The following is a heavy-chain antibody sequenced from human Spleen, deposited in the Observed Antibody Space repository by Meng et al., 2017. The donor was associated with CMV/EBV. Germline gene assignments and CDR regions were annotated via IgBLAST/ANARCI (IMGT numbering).Heavy chain of an antibody. Sequence: IGRGDYYWSWIRKPPGKGLEWIGSIYYSGNTYDNPSLKSRLTISVDTSKNQFSLKLTSVTAADTAVYYCARSIVDTVEGPALSGFDYWGQGTLVTVSS. CDR2: IYYSGNT. J-gene: IGHJ4*02. V-gene: IGHV4-30-4*08. CDR3: ARSIVDTVEGPALSGFDY. CDR1: IGRGDYY. D-gene: IGHD3-22*01.